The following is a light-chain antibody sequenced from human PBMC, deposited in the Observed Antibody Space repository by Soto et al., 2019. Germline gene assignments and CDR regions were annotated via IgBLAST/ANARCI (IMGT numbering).Light chain of an antibody. CDR2: AAS. J-gene: IGKJ1*01. V-gene: IGKV1-27*01. CDR3: QRYSSAPRT. CDR1: QGIGIY. Sequence: DIQMTQSPSSLSASLGDRVTITCRASQGIGIYLAWDQQKRGKDTKLLIYAASTLQAGVPSRFSGRGSGTDVTVTISSLQPAGVATYDCQRYSSAPRTVGQGTRVEI.